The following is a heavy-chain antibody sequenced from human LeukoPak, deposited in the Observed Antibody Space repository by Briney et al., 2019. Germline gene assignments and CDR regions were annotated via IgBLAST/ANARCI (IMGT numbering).Heavy chain of an antibody. CDR3: ATNRGTTGTTLFDY. CDR1: GYTFTDYY. CDR2: INPDSAGT. Sequence: ASVKVSCKASGYTFTDYYVHWVRQAPGQGLEWMGRINPDSAGTDYAQSFQGRVTMTRDTSIGTAYMELSRLTSEDTAVYYCATNRGTTGTTLFDYWGQGTLVTVSS. J-gene: IGHJ4*02. V-gene: IGHV1-2*06. D-gene: IGHD1-1*01.